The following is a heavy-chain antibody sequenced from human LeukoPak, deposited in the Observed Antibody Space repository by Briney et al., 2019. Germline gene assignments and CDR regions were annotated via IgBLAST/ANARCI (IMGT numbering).Heavy chain of an antibody. D-gene: IGHD4-17*01. J-gene: IGHJ4*02. CDR1: GYTFTTYY. V-gene: IGHV1-46*01. CDR3: AVWGDYGRNYFDY. Sequence: GASVKVSCKASGYTFTTYYMHWVRQAPGQGLEWMGIISPSGGSTSYAQQLQGRVTMTRDTSTSTVYMELSSLRSDDTAVYYCAVWGDYGRNYFDYWGQGTLVTVSA. CDR2: ISPSGGST.